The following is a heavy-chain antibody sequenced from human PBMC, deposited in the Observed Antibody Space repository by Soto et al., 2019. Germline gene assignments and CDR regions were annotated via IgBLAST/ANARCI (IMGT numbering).Heavy chain of an antibody. CDR2: IYYSGST. CDR1: GGSISSSSYY. J-gene: IGHJ5*02. CDR3: ARPLKCSGGSCYTWFDP. V-gene: IGHV4-39*01. Sequence: SETLSLTCIVSGGSISSSSYYWGWIRQPPGKGLEWIGSIYYSGSTYYNPSLKSRVTISVDTSKNQFSLKLSSVTAADTAVYYCARPLKCSGGSCYTWFDPWGQGTLVTVSS. D-gene: IGHD2-15*01.